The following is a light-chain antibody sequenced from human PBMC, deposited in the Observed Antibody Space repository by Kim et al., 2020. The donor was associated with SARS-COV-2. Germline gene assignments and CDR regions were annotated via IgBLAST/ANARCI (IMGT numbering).Light chain of an antibody. CDR1: QSVSNS. Sequence: EIVLTQSPATLSLSPGERATLSCRASQSVSNSLAWYQQKPGQPPRLLIYGASNTATGIPARFSGSGSGTDFTLTINSLEPEDFAVYYCQQRRSWPPTFGQGTKVEI. CDR3: QQRRSWPPT. J-gene: IGKJ1*01. V-gene: IGKV3-11*01. CDR2: GAS.